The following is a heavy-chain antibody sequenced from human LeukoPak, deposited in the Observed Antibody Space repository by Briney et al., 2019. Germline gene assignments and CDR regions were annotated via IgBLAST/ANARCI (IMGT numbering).Heavy chain of an antibody. CDR3: AKESGKFDY. CDR2: ISGDGVST. Sequence: GGSLRRSCVASGLPIADFAMHWVRQAPGKGLEWVSLISGDGVSTFYADSVKGRFSISRDNSKNSLYLEMNSLRTEDAAMYYCAKESGKFDYWGQGTLVDVSS. CDR1: GLPIADFA. V-gene: IGHV3-43*02. J-gene: IGHJ4*02.